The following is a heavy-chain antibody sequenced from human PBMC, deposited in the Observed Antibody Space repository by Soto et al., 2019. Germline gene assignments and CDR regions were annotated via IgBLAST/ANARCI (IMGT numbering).Heavy chain of an antibody. V-gene: IGHV3-23*01. CDR1: GFTFNSYA. CDR3: ARVDGFGGYARFDY. D-gene: IGHD5-12*01. CDR2: ISGSGVTT. J-gene: IGHJ4*02. Sequence: GGSLRLSCAASGFTFNSYAMTWVRLAPGKGLEGVSTISGSGVTTYYADSVKGRFTISRDNSKNTLYLQMKSLRAEDTAVYYCARVDGFGGYARFDYWGRGTLVTVSS.